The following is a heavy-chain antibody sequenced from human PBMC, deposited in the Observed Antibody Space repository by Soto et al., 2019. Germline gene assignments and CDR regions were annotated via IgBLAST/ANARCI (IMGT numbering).Heavy chain of an antibody. Sequence: PGESLKISCKGSGYVFTTYWVGWVRQMPGKGLEWMGIIYPGDSDTKYSPSFQGQVTISADRSITTAYLQWSSLKASDTAMYYCTRHGGSGNYYTIDQWGQGTLVTVYS. CDR2: IYPGDSDT. J-gene: IGHJ4*02. CDR1: GYVFTTYW. V-gene: IGHV5-51*01. CDR3: TRHGGSGNYYTIDQ. D-gene: IGHD3-10*01.